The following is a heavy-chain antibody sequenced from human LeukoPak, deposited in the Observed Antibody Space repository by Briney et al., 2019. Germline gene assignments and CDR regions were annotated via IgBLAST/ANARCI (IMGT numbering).Heavy chain of an antibody. V-gene: IGHV1-8*01. CDR3: ARSVVPAALRDY. J-gene: IGHJ4*02. CDR1: GYTFTSYD. Sequence: ASVKVSCKASGYTFTSYDINWVRQATGQGLEWMGWMNPNSGNTGYGQKFQGRVTMTRNTSISTAYMELSSLRSEDTAVYYCARSVVPAALRDYWGQGTLVTVSS. D-gene: IGHD2-2*01. CDR2: MNPNSGNT.